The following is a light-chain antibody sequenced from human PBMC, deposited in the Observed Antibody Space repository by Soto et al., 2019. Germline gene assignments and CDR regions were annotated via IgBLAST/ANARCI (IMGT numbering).Light chain of an antibody. V-gene: IGLV1-44*01. CDR3: AAWDDSLSCPV. CDR2: NNS. J-gene: IGLJ3*02. Sequence: QAVVTQPPSASGTPGQRVTISCSGSSSNIGSRSVNWYQQLPGTAPKLLIHNNSQRPSGVPDRFSGSKSGTSASLAISGLQSEDEADYYCAAWDDSLSCPVFGGGTKVTVL. CDR1: SSNIGSRS.